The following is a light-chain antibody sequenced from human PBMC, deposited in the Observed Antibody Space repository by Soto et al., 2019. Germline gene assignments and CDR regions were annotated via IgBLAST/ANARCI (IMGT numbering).Light chain of an antibody. CDR3: QQYSTYPWT. Sequence: DIQLTQSPSTLSASVGDRVSITCRASQSISTWLAWYQQKPGKAPKLLIFDASSLESRVSSRFSGRGSGTQFTLTISSLQPDDFATYYCQQYSTYPWTFGQGAQVECK. CDR1: QSISTW. V-gene: IGKV1-5*01. J-gene: IGKJ1*01. CDR2: DAS.